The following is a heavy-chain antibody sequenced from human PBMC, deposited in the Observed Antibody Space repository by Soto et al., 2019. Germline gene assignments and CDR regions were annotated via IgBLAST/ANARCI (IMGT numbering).Heavy chain of an antibody. Sequence: QVQLQQWGAGLLKPSETLSLTCAVYGGSFSGYYWSWIRQPPGKGLEWIGEINHSGSTNYNPSLKSRVTISVYTSKTQFSLKLSSVTAADTAVYYCARGRPGRDGYNRWGQGTLVTVSS. D-gene: IGHD5-12*01. CDR1: GGSFSGYY. J-gene: IGHJ4*02. CDR3: ARGRPGRDGYNR. V-gene: IGHV4-34*01. CDR2: INHSGST.